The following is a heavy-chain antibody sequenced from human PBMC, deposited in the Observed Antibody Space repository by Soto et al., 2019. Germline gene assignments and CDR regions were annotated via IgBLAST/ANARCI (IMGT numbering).Heavy chain of an antibody. CDR3: ARGHLIKTLYYYHCYMDV. CDR1: GYTFTSYA. V-gene: IGHV1-3*01. Sequence: ASVKVSCKASGYTFTSYAMHWVRQAPGQRLEWMGWINAGNGNTKYSQKFQGRVTITRDTSASTAYMELSSLRSEDTAVYYCARGHLIKTLYYYHCYMDVWDKGTTRTVSS. CDR2: INAGNGNT. D-gene: IGHD3-10*01. J-gene: IGHJ6*03.